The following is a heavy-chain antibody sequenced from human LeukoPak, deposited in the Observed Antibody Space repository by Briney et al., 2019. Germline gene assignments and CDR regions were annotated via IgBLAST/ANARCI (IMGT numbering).Heavy chain of an antibody. V-gene: IGHV1-2*02. CDR3: ARDKEYSNRWYVWFDS. D-gene: IGHD6-13*01. J-gene: IGHJ5*01. CDR2: INPNSGGT. Sequence: ASVKVSCESPGDTFIGSYMHAGPQAPGQGLEWMGWINPNSGGTNYAQKFQGRVTMTRDTSISTAYMELSRLRSDDTAVYYCARDKEYSNRWYVWFDSWGQGTLVTVSS. CDR1: GDTFIGSY.